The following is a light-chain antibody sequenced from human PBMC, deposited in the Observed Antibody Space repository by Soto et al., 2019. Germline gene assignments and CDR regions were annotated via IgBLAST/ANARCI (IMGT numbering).Light chain of an antibody. CDR3: QQYGSSPRT. V-gene: IGKV3-20*01. CDR1: QTVSSNY. Sequence: ETVLTQSPGTLSLSPGERATLFCRASQTVSSNYLAWYQQKPGQAPRLLIYGASSRAPGIQDRFSGSGSGTDFTLTIPILEPEEFAGYYCQQYGSSPRTFGQGTNLEI. CDR2: GAS. J-gene: IGKJ2*01.